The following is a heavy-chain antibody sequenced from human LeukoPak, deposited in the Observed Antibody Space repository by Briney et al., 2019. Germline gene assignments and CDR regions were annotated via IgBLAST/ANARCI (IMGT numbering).Heavy chain of an antibody. CDR1: GGSISGYY. V-gene: IGHV4-59*01. CDR2: IYSSGGT. J-gene: IGHJ4*02. CDR3: ARDFCSGGSCYSFFHY. D-gene: IGHD2-15*01. Sequence: SETLSLTCSVSGGSISGYYWSWIRQPPGKGLEWIGYIYSSGGTNYNPSLKSRVTISLDTSKNQFSLRLSSVTAADTAVYYCARDFCSGGSCYSFFHYWGQGTLVTVSS.